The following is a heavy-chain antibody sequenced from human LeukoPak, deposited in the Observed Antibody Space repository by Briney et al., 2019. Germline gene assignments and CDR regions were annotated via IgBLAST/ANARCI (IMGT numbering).Heavy chain of an antibody. CDR3: ARGALVVPAAFDY. CDR2: IYHSGST. D-gene: IGHD2-2*01. CDR1: GGSISSGGYS. Sequence: PSETLSLTCAVSGGSISSGGYSWSWIRQPPGKGLEWIGYIYHSGSTNYNPSLKSRVTISVDTSKNQFSLKLSSVTAADTAVYYCARGALVVPAAFDYWGQGTLVTVSS. J-gene: IGHJ4*02. V-gene: IGHV4-30-2*02.